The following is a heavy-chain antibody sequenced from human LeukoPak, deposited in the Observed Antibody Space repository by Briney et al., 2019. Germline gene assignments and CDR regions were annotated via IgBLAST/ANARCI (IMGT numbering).Heavy chain of an antibody. Sequence: GGSLRLSCAASGFTFDDYAMHWVRQAPGKGLEWVSGISWNSGSIGYADSVKGRFTISRDNSKNTLYLQMNSLRAEDTAVYYCAKGYCSGGSCYWKVLGLDYWGQGTLVTVSS. CDR1: GFTFDDYA. J-gene: IGHJ4*02. V-gene: IGHV3-9*01. CDR2: ISWNSGSI. CDR3: AKGYCSGGSCYWKVLGLDY. D-gene: IGHD2-15*01.